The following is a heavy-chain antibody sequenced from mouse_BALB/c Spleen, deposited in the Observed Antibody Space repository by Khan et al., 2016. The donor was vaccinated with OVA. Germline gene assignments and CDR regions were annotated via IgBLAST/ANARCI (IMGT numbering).Heavy chain of an antibody. Sequence: QVQLQQSGHDLVKPGASVKLSCKASGYTFTSYWINWIKQRPGQGLEWVGQISPESGGAYYNEVFKDKATLTIDTSSTTAYIQLSSLSSEDSAVYFCARSNYYGRSLYAMDYWGQGTSVTVSS. D-gene: IGHD1-1*01. J-gene: IGHJ4*01. CDR3: ARSNYYGRSLYAMDY. V-gene: IGHV1S132*01. CDR2: ISPESGGA. CDR1: GYTFTSYW.